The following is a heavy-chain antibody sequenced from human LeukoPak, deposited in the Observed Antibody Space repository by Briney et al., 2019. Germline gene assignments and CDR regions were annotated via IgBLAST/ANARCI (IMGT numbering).Heavy chain of an antibody. V-gene: IGHV1-69*13. D-gene: IGHD3-22*01. J-gene: IGHJ6*02. CDR2: IIPIFGTA. CDR3: ARGGHPRPDYYDSSGYSHYCYGMDV. Sequence: ASVKVSCKASGGTFSSYAISWVRQAPGQGLEWMGGIIPIFGTANYAQKFQGRVTITADESTSTAYMELSSLRSEDTAVYYCARGGHPRPDYYDSSGYSHYCYGMDVWGQGTTVTVSS. CDR1: GGTFSSYA.